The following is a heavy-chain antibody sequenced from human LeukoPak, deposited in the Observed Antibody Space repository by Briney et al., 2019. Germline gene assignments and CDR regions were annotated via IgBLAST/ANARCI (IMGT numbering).Heavy chain of an antibody. Sequence: PGGSLRLSCAASGFTFSSYAMSWVRQAPGKGLEWVSAISGSGGSTYYADSVKGRFTISRDNSKNTLYLQMNSLRAEDTAVYYCAKDVFFLLYYDFWSGYPAWGQGTLVTVSS. CDR3: AKDVFFLLYYDFWSGYPA. D-gene: IGHD3-3*01. CDR2: ISGSGGST. V-gene: IGHV3-23*01. CDR1: GFTFSSYA. J-gene: IGHJ5*02.